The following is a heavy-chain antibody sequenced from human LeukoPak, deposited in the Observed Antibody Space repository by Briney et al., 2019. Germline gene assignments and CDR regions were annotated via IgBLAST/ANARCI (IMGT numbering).Heavy chain of an antibody. D-gene: IGHD2-8*01. CDR1: GGSISSGSYY. CDR2: IYTSGST. V-gene: IGHV4-61*02. J-gene: IGHJ4*02. Sequence: SETLSLTCTVSGGSISSGSYYWSWIRRPAGKGLEWIGRIYTSGSTNYNPSLKSRVTISVDTSKNQFSLKLSSVTAADTAVYYCASSSPYTNGAQYWGQGTLVTVSS. CDR3: ASSSPYTNGAQY.